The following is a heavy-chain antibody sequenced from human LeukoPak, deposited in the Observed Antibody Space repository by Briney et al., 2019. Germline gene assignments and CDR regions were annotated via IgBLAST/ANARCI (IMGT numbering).Heavy chain of an antibody. Sequence: ASVKVSCKASGGTFSSYAISWVRQAPGQGLEWMGRIIPILGIANYAQKFQGRVTITADKSTSTAYMELSSLRSEDTAVYYCARAGTEYWYFDLWGRGTLVTVSS. CDR2: IIPILGIA. D-gene: IGHD1-14*01. CDR1: GGTFSSYA. CDR3: ARAGTEYWYFDL. J-gene: IGHJ2*01. V-gene: IGHV1-69*04.